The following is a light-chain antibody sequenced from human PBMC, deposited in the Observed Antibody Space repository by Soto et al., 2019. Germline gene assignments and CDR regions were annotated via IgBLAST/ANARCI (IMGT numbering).Light chain of an antibody. Sequence: EIALTQSTGTLSLSPGESATLSCRASQSVSNNYLAWYQQKPGQAPRLLIYGASNRATGIPDRFSGSGSGTDFTLTISRLEPDDFAVYYCQQYGSSGTSGQGTKVDI. CDR2: GAS. V-gene: IGKV3-20*01. CDR3: QQYGSSGT. CDR1: QSVSNNY. J-gene: IGKJ1*01.